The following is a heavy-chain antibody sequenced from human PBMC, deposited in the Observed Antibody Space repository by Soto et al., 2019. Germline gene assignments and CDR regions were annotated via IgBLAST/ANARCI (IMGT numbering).Heavy chain of an antibody. CDR2: ISAYNGNT. Sequence: ASVKVSCKASGYTYTSYGSSWVRQAPGQGLEWMGWISAYNGNTNYAQKLQGRVTMTTDTSTSTAYMELRSLRSDDTAVYYCARVNVLRFLEWLKIGAFDIWGQGTMVTVSS. CDR3: ARVNVLRFLEWLKIGAFDI. V-gene: IGHV1-18*01. CDR1: GYTYTSYG. J-gene: IGHJ3*02. D-gene: IGHD3-3*01.